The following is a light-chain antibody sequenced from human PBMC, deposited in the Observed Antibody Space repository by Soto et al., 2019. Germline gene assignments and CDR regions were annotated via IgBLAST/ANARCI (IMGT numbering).Light chain of an antibody. J-gene: IGKJ1*01. V-gene: IGKV1-5*03. CDR2: QAS. CDR3: QQYRSYSWT. CDR1: QSIDSW. Sequence: DIQMTQSPSTLSASVGDRVTITCRASQSIDSWLAWYQQKPGRAPKLLIYQASSLESGVPSRFSGSRSGTEXXLXISXXQPDDFATYYCQQYRSYSWTFGQGSKVEIK.